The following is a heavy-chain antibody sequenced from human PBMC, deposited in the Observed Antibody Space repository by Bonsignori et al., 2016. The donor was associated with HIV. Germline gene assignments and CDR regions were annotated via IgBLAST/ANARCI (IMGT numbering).Heavy chain of an antibody. Sequence: WIRQPPGKGLEWVSSISSSSSYIYYADSVKGRFTISRDNAKNSLYLQMNSLRAEDTAVYYCARVFANHKGYYYYYYMDVWGKGTTVTVSS. CDR2: ISSSSSYI. J-gene: IGHJ6*03. V-gene: IGHV3-21*01. CDR3: ARVFANHKGYYYYYYMDV. D-gene: IGHD1-14*01.